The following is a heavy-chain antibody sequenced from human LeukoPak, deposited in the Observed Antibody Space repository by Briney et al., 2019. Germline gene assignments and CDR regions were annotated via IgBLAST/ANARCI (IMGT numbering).Heavy chain of an antibody. Sequence: SQTLSLTCAVSGGYFTSGSYSWSWIRQPPGKGLEWIGFIYQSGATYYNPSLESRVTISIDRPTNQFSLRLRSVAAADTAVYYCARYSDGNIHGTLDIWGPGTMVSVSS. CDR2: IYQSGAT. D-gene: IGHD4-23*01. CDR3: ARYSDGNIHGTLDI. CDR1: GGYFTSGSYS. V-gene: IGHV4-30-2*01. J-gene: IGHJ3*02.